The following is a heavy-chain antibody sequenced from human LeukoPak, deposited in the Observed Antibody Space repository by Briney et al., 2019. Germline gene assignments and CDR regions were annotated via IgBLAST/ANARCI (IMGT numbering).Heavy chain of an antibody. Sequence: SETLSLTCTVSGGSISSYYWSWIRQPPGKGLEWIGYIYYSGSTNYNPSLKSRVTISVDTSKNQFSLKLSSVTAADTAVYYCARVRWELHPFGYWGQGTLVTVSS. CDR3: ARVRWELHPFGY. CDR2: IYYSGST. J-gene: IGHJ4*02. CDR1: GGSISSYY. D-gene: IGHD1-26*01. V-gene: IGHV4-59*01.